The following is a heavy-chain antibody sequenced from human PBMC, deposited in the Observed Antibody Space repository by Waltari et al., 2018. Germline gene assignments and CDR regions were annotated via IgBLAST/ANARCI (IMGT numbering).Heavy chain of an antibody. J-gene: IGHJ4*02. V-gene: IGHV3-48*03. CDR3: ARDSNYYDTRGFFDF. D-gene: IGHD3-22*01. Sequence: EVQLVESGGGLVQPGGSVRLTCTASGFMFSSYKMNWVRQAPGKGLEWSSHMDESDETTYYVDSVKGRFTISRDNAKNSLYLQMNSLKVDDTAIYYCARDSNYYDTRGFFDFWGQGTVVTVSS. CDR1: GFMFSSYK. CDR2: MDESDETT.